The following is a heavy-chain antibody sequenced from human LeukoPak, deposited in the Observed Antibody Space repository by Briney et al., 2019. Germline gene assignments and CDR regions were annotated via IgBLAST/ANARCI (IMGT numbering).Heavy chain of an antibody. V-gene: IGHV3-53*01. CDR2: IYSGGST. Sequence: GGSLRLSCAASGFNVSRNYMNWVRQAPGKGLEWGSVIYSGGSTYYADSVKGRFTISRDISKNTLYLQINSLRAEDTALYYCARGGWGTHDPGNLDFWGQGTLVTVSS. D-gene: IGHD6-19*01. CDR1: GFNVSRNY. CDR3: ARGGWGTHDPGNLDF. J-gene: IGHJ4*02.